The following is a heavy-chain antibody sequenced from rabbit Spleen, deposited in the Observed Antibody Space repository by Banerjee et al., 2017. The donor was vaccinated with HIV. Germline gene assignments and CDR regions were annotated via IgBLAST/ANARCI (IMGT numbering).Heavy chain of an antibody. Sequence: QQQLVESGGGLVQPEGSLTLTCKASGFSFISGYDMCWVRQAPGKGPELIACITTYIGDTWFASWVNGRFTISRSSSLNTVDLRMTSLTAADTATYFCARSPGYVGYSYPIYFNLWGPGTLVTVS. CDR2: ITTYIGDT. V-gene: IGHV1S43*01. CDR1: GFSFISGYD. D-gene: IGHD8-1*01. J-gene: IGHJ4*01. CDR3: ARSPGYVGYSYPIYFNL.